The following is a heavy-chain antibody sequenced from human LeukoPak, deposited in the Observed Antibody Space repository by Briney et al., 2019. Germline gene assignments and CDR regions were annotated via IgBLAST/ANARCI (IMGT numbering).Heavy chain of an antibody. D-gene: IGHD3-22*01. J-gene: IGHJ4*02. CDR3: AKSDSSGYYYEGYFDS. CDR2: MSYDGTNK. Sequence: GGSLRLSCTVSGFNFNNYAMHWVRQAPGKGLEWLTIMSYDGTNKYYADSVKGRFTVSRDNSKNTLYLQMNSLRAEDTAVYYCAKSDSSGYYYEGYFDSWGQGTLVTVSS. CDR1: GFNFNNYA. V-gene: IGHV3-30-3*02.